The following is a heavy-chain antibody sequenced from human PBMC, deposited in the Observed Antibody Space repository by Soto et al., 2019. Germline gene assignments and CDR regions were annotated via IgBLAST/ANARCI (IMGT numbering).Heavy chain of an antibody. CDR1: GFSFSTYT. J-gene: IGHJ4*02. V-gene: IGHV3-23*01. D-gene: IGHD2-8*01. Sequence: EVQLLESGGGLVQPGGSLRLSCAASGFSFSTYTISWVRRAPGKGLEWVSAISRSGGSPSYADSVQGRFTISRDNPKKTLYLQMNRLRAEDTAVYYCAKARCTTSNCYVPDYWGQGTLVTVSS. CDR3: AKARCTTSNCYVPDY. CDR2: ISRSGGSP.